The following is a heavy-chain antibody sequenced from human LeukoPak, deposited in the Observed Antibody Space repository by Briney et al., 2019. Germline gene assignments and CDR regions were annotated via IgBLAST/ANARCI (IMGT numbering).Heavy chain of an antibody. CDR3: ARGYYDFWSGYGTLDY. Sequence: SETLSLTCTVSGGSISSYYCSWIRQPAGKGLEWIGRIYTSGSTNYNPSLKSRVTMSVDTSKNQFSLKLSSVTAADTAVYYCARGYYDFWSGYGTLDYWGQGTLVTVSS. CDR1: GGSISSYY. CDR2: IYTSGST. V-gene: IGHV4-4*07. D-gene: IGHD3-3*01. J-gene: IGHJ4*02.